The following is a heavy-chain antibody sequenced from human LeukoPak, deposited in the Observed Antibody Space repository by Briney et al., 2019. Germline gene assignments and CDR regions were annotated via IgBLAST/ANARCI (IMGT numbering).Heavy chain of an antibody. CDR3: AMAYYYDSSGYYL. J-gene: IGHJ4*02. D-gene: IGHD3-22*01. CDR2: IYYSGST. Sequence: SETLSLTCTVSGGSISSYYWSWIRQPPGKGLEWIGYIYYSGSTNYNPSLKSRVTISADTSKNQFSLKLSSVTAADTAVYYCAMAYYYDSSGYYLWGQGTLVTVSS. V-gene: IGHV4-59*01. CDR1: GGSISSYY.